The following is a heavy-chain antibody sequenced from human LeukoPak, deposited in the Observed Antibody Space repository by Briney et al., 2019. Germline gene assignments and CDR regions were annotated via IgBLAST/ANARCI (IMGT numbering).Heavy chain of an antibody. CDR1: GFTFSSYA. J-gene: IGHJ4*02. V-gene: IGHV3-30*04. CDR3: ARGDVVDTAMVTGY. D-gene: IGHD5-18*01. Sequence: GGSLRLSCAASGFTFSSYAMHWVRQAPGKGLEWVAVISYDGSNKYYADSVKGRFTISRDNSKNTLYLQMNSLRAEDTAVYYCARGDVVDTAMVTGYWGQGTLVTVSS. CDR2: ISYDGSNK.